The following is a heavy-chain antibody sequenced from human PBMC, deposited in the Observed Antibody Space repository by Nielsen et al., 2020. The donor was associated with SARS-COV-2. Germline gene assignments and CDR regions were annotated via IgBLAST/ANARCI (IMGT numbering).Heavy chain of an antibody. CDR3: ARSIQLWLYGMDV. D-gene: IGHD5-18*01. J-gene: IGHJ6*02. V-gene: IGHV3-30*03. Sequence: GGSLRLSCAASGFTFSSYGMHWVRQAPGKGLEWVAAISYDGSNKYYADSVKGRFTISRDNSKNTLYLQMNSLRAEDTAVYYCARSIQLWLYGMDVWGQGTTVTVSS. CDR1: GFTFSSYG. CDR2: ISYDGSNK.